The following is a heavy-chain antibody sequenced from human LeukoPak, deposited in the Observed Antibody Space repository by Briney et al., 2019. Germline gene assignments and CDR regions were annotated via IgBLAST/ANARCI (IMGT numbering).Heavy chain of an antibody. Sequence: GGSLRLSCAASGFIFSNSGMHWVRQAPGKGLEWVAVIWYDGSKKYYADSVKGRFTISRDDSKNTLYLQMNSLRAEDTAVYYCARVYSSGWADFDYWGQGTLVTVSS. D-gene: IGHD6-19*01. V-gene: IGHV3-33*01. CDR2: IWYDGSKK. CDR1: GFIFSNSG. CDR3: ARVYSSGWADFDY. J-gene: IGHJ4*02.